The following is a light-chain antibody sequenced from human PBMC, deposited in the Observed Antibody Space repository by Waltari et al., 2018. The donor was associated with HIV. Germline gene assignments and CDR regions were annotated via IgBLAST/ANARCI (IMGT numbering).Light chain of an antibody. CDR1: TGAVTIGHY. CDR2: YTN. V-gene: IGLV7-46*01. Sequence: QPVVTQEPSVSVSAGGTVTPNCGSSTGAVTIGHYVYWFQQPPGRAPRTLLYYTNERHSWTPARLSGSLLGSFGGRAALTLSGAQPEDEADYYWLLSCSGALVFGGGTKLTV. J-gene: IGLJ2*01. CDR3: LLSCSGALV.